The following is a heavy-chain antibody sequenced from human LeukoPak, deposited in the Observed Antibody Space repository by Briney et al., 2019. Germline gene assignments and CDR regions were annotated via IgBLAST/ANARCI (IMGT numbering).Heavy chain of an antibody. D-gene: IGHD6-13*01. J-gene: IGHJ4*02. V-gene: IGHV3-30-3*01. CDR1: GFTFSSYA. Sequence: GGSLRLSCAASGFTFSSYAMHWVRQAPGKGLEWVAVISYDGSNKYYADSVKGRFTISRDNSKNTLYLQMNSLRAEDTAVYYCASGLAAAVDYWGQGTLVTVSS. CDR3: ASGLAAAVDY. CDR2: ISYDGSNK.